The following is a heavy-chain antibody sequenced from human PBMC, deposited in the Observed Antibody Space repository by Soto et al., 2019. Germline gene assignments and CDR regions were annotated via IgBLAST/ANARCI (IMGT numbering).Heavy chain of an antibody. Sequence: EVQLVESGGGLVQPGGSLRLSCAASGFTFSSYSMNWVRQAPGKGLEWVSYISSSSSTIYYADSVKGRFTISRDNAKNSLYLQMNSLRDEDTAVYYCATGPLELRDDWYFDLWGRGTLVTVSS. CDR1: GFTFSSYS. V-gene: IGHV3-48*02. CDR3: ATGPLELRDDWYFDL. CDR2: ISSSSSTI. D-gene: IGHD1-7*01. J-gene: IGHJ2*01.